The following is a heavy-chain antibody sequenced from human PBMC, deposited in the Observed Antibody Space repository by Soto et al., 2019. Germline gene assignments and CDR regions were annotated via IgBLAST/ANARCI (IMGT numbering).Heavy chain of an antibody. CDR1: GFTFSSSA. CDR3: AKGPTVFGAVISFDYYYGMYV. Sequence: LRLSCTASGFTFSSSAMSWVRQAPGRGLEWVSGISGSGAGTYYADSVKGRFTISRDNSKNTLYLQMSGLRAEDAAVYYCAKGPTVFGAVISFDYYYGMYVWGQGTPVTVSS. J-gene: IGHJ6*02. V-gene: IGHV3-23*01. CDR2: ISGSGAGT. D-gene: IGHD3-3*01.